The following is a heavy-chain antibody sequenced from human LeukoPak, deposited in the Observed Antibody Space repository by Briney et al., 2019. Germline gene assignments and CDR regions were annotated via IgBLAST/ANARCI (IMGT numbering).Heavy chain of an antibody. Sequence: PGGSLRLSCAASGFTFSSYEMNWVRQAPGKGLEGVSNIGSSGSTIYYADSVKGRFTISRDNAKNSLYLQMNTLRAEDTAVYYCAELGITMIGGVWGKGTTVTISS. CDR3: AELGITMIGGV. CDR2: IGSSGSTI. D-gene: IGHD3-10*02. CDR1: GFTFSSYE. J-gene: IGHJ6*04. V-gene: IGHV3-48*03.